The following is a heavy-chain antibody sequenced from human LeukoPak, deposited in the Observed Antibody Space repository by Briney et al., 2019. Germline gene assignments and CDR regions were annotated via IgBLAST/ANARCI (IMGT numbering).Heavy chain of an antibody. Sequence: GESLKISCTGSGYSFTTYWIAWARQMPGKGLEWMGYIYPIDSDTRYSPSFQGQVTISVDRSVSTAYLQWNSLGASDTAMYYCARPDGGHCIDGVCFPAYWGQGTLVTVSS. CDR2: IYPIDSDT. D-gene: IGHD2-8*01. CDR3: ARPDGGHCIDGVCFPAY. J-gene: IGHJ4*02. CDR1: GYSFTTYW. V-gene: IGHV5-51*01.